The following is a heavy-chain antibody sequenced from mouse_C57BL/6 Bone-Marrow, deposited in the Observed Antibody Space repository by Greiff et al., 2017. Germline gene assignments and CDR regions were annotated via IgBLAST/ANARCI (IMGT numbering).Heavy chain of an antibody. D-gene: IGHD3-3*01. Sequence: VQLQQPGAELVKPGASVKLSCKAPGYTFTSYWMQWVKQRPGQGLEWIGEIDPSDSYTNYNQKFKGKATLTVDTSSSTAYMQLSSLTSEDSAVYYCARRGDDAYWGQGTLVTVSA. CDR1: GYTFTSYW. V-gene: IGHV1-50*01. CDR2: IDPSDSYT. CDR3: ARRGDDAY. J-gene: IGHJ3*01.